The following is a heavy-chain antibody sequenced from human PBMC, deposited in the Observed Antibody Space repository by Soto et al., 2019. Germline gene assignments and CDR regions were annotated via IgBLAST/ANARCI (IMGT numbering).Heavy chain of an antibody. V-gene: IGHV5-51*01. CDR1: GYSFTSYW. CDR2: IYPGDSDT. D-gene: IGHD6-19*01. J-gene: IGHJ6*02. Sequence: PGESLKISCKGSGYSFTSYWIGWVRQMPGKGLEWMGIIYPGDSDTRYSPSFQGQVTISADKSISTAYLQWSSLKASDTAMYYCARGKRGSGWTLGNYYYGLDVWGQGTTVTVSS. CDR3: ARGKRGSGWTLGNYYYGLDV.